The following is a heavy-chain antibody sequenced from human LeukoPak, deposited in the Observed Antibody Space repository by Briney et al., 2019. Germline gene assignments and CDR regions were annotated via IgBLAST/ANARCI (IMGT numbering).Heavy chain of an antibody. CDR2: ISSDGSRT. CDR3: ARDGFNDRSGDNDGFDM. D-gene: IGHD1-1*01. J-gene: IGHJ3*02. V-gene: IGHV3-74*01. Sequence: GGSLRLSCAASGFTFSSYWMHWVRQAPGKGLVWVSHISSDGSRTSYADSVKGRFTISRDNAKNTLYLQMNSLRAEDTAVYYCARDGFNDRSGDNDGFDMWGQGTMVTVSS. CDR1: GFTFSSYW.